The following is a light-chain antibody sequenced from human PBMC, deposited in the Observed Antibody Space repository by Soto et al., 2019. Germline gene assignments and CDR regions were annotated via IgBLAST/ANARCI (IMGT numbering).Light chain of an antibody. CDR3: SSYTATSALV. CDR1: NIDVGGYNY. V-gene: IGLV2-14*03. J-gene: IGLJ2*01. Sequence: QSALTQPASVSGSPGQSITISCTGTNIDVGGYNYVSWYLQHPGKAPKLIIYDVSNRPSGVSNRFSGSKSGNTASLTISGLQAEDEADYYCSSYTATSALVFGGGTKLTVL. CDR2: DVS.